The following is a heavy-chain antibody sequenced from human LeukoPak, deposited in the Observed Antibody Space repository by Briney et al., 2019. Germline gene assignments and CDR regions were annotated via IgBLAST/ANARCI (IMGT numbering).Heavy chain of an antibody. Sequence: ASVKVSCKASGYTFTGYYMHWVRQAPGQGLEWMGWINPNSGGTNYAQKFQGWVTMTRDTSISTAYMELSRLRSDDTAVYYCARGRGTVVTPVGRFDPWGQGTLVTVSS. D-gene: IGHD4-23*01. V-gene: IGHV1-2*04. CDR2: INPNSGGT. CDR3: ARGRGTVVTPVGRFDP. J-gene: IGHJ5*02. CDR1: GYTFTGYY.